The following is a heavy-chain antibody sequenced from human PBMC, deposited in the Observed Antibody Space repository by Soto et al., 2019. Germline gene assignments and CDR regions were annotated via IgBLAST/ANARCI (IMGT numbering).Heavy chain of an antibody. CDR3: ATANTYYYDSSGYYFDY. Sequence: ASVKVSCKASGYTFTSYGISWVRQAPGQGLEWMGWISAYNGNTNYAQKLQGRVTMTTDTSTSTAYMELRSLRSDDTAVYYCATANTYYYDSSGYYFDYWGQGTRVTVSS. V-gene: IGHV1-18*04. CDR2: ISAYNGNT. J-gene: IGHJ4*02. D-gene: IGHD3-22*01. CDR1: GYTFTSYG.